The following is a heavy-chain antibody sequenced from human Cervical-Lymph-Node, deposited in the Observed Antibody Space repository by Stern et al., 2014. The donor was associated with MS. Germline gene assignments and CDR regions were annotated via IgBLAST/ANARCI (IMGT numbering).Heavy chain of an antibody. Sequence: QLQLQESGPGLVKPSQTLSLTCTVAGGALSSGGYSWSWIRQHPGKGLEWIGYIYSSGSTYYNPSLKRRVTISVDTSKNQFSLKLSSVTAADTAVYYCARGVLNGFFDYWGQGTLVTVSS. J-gene: IGHJ4*02. CDR3: ARGVLNGFFDY. V-gene: IGHV4-31*03. D-gene: IGHD2-8*01. CDR2: IYSSGST. CDR1: GGALSSGGYS.